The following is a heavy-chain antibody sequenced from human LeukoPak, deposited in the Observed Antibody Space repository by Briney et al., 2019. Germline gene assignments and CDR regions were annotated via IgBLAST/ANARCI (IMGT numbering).Heavy chain of an antibody. D-gene: IGHD2-2*01. CDR3: ARGGAVVPAAIGVDY. CDR2: INHCGST. Sequence: PSETLSLTCAVYGGSFSGYYWSWIRQPPGKGLEWSGEINHCGSTNYNPSLKSRVTISVDTSKNQFSLKLSSVTAADTAVYYCARGGAVVPAAIGVDYWGQGTLVTVSS. CDR1: GGSFSGYY. V-gene: IGHV4-34*01. J-gene: IGHJ4*02.